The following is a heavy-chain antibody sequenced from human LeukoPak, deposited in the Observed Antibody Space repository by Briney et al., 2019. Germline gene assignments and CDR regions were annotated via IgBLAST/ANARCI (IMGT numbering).Heavy chain of an antibody. Sequence: PGGSLRLSCAASGFTFKNYGMHWVRQAPGKGLEWVAVISYDGNIKYYADSVKGRFTISRDNSKNTLYLQMDTLRAEDSAVYYCAKVYFDILTGYYRGPNFDYWGQGTLVTVSS. CDR1: GFTFKNYG. CDR2: ISYDGNIK. CDR3: AKVYFDILTGYYRGPNFDY. V-gene: IGHV3-30*18. J-gene: IGHJ4*02. D-gene: IGHD3-9*01.